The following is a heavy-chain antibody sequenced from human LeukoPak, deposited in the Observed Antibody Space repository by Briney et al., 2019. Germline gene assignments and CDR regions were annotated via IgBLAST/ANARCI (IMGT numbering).Heavy chain of an antibody. CDR2: ISGSGGST. CDR3: AITQLYSNSQKSPLDY. V-gene: IGHV3-23*01. D-gene: IGHD4-11*01. Sequence: GGSLRLSCAAAGFTFSSYAMSWVSQAPGKGLEWVSAISGSGGSTYYADSVKGRFTISRDNSKNTLYLQMNSLRAEDKAVYYCAITQLYSNSQKSPLDYWGQGTLVTVSS. J-gene: IGHJ4*02. CDR1: GFTFSSYA.